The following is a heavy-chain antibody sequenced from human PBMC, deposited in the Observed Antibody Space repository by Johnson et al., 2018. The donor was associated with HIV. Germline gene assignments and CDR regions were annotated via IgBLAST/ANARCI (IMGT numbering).Heavy chain of an antibody. CDR2: IYSGGST. CDR3: ARAGAVGFDAFDI. J-gene: IGHJ3*02. Sequence: QMQLVESGGGVVQPGRSLRLSCEASGFTFSSYAMHWVRQAPGKGLEWVSVIYSGGSTYYADSVKGRFTISRDNSKNTVYLQMNSLRAEDTAVYYCARAGAVGFDAFDIWGQGTMVTVSS. V-gene: IGHV3-NL1*01. CDR1: GFTFSSYA. D-gene: IGHD6-19*01.